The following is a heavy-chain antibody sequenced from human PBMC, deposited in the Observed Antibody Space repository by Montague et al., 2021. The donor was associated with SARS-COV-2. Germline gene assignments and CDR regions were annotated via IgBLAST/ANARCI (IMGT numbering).Heavy chain of an antibody. CDR2: TCYRSEWYF. J-gene: IGHJ3*02. Sequence: CAISGDSASSNNAAWNWIRQSPSRGLEWLGRTCYRSEWYFDYAISLRGRITINPDTSKNQFSLQLDSVTLDDTAVYYCARYSYSGTYFGLNDAFDIWGQGTLVTVSS. V-gene: IGHV6-1*01. CDR1: GDSASSNNAA. D-gene: IGHD1-26*01. CDR3: ARYSYSGTYFGLNDAFDI.